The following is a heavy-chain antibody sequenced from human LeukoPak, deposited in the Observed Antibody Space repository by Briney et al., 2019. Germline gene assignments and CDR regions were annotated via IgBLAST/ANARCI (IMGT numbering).Heavy chain of an antibody. D-gene: IGHD3-9*01. V-gene: IGHV3-30-3*01. CDR3: ARGNYDCDYDN. CDR2: ISYDGNNK. Sequence: GGSLRLSCSASGFTLSTYSMHWVRRAPGKGLEWVAVISYDGNNKYYADSVKGRFTISRDDSMNTVYLQVNSLRPEDTAVYYCARGNYDCDYDNCGHRTLVTVSS. CDR1: GFTLSTYS. J-gene: IGHJ4*01.